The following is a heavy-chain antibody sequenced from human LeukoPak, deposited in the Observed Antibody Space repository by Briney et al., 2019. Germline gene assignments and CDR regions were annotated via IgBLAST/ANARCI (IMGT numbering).Heavy chain of an antibody. Sequence: GGSLRLSCAASGFTVSSNYMSWVRQAPGKGLEWVANIKQDGSETYYVDSVKGRFTISRDDAKNSLYLQMNSLRAEDTALYYCARVYGGEIDYWGQGTQVTVSS. CDR3: ARVYGGEIDY. J-gene: IGHJ4*02. CDR1: GFTVSSNY. CDR2: IKQDGSET. V-gene: IGHV3-7*01. D-gene: IGHD2-8*01.